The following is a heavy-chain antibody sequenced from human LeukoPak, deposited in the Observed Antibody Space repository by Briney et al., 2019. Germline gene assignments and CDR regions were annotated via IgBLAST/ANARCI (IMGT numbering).Heavy chain of an antibody. CDR1: GFTFSSYA. CDR2: ISGSGGST. Sequence: GGSLRLSCVASGFTFSSYAMSWVRQAPGKGLEWVSAISGSGGSTYYADSVKGRFTISRDNSKNTLYLQMNSLRAEDTAVYYCAKDQYCTGGVCPADYWGQGTLVTVSP. J-gene: IGHJ4*02. D-gene: IGHD2-8*02. CDR3: AKDQYCTGGVCPADY. V-gene: IGHV3-23*01.